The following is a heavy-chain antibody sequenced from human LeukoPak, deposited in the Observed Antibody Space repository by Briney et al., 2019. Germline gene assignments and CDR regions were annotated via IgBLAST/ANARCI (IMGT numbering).Heavy chain of an antibody. D-gene: IGHD6-19*01. CDR1: GFTFGKYW. V-gene: IGHV3-74*01. J-gene: IGHJ4*02. CDR3: ATKQWLAPPPDS. Sequence: PGGSLRLSCAASGFTFGKYWMLWVRQAPGKGLESVSRINTDGTVTTYADSVKGRLTVSRDNADNTMFLQMNSVRDEDTAVYYCATKQWLAPPPDSWGQGTPVTVSS. CDR2: INTDGTVT.